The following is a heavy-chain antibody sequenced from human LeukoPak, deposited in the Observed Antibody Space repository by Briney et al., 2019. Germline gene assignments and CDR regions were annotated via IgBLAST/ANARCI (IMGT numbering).Heavy chain of an antibody. J-gene: IGHJ4*02. V-gene: IGHV1-8*01. Sequence: ASVKVSCKASGYTFTSYDINGVRQATGQGLEWMGWMNPNSGNTGYAQKFQGRVTMTRNTSISTAYMELSSLRSEDTAVYYCARGQGYSGYPSFDYWGQGTLVTVSS. CDR1: GYTFTSYD. CDR2: MNPNSGNT. D-gene: IGHD5-12*01. CDR3: ARGQGYSGYPSFDY.